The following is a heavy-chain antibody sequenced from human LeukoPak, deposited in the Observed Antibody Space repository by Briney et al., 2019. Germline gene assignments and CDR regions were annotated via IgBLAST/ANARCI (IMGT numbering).Heavy chain of an antibody. CDR1: GFTFSNYA. V-gene: IGHV4-59*04. CDR2: VYYTGNT. J-gene: IGHJ3*01. Sequence: GSLRLSCAASGFTFSNYAMSWVRQPPGKGLEWIGTVYYTGNTYYNPSLKSRVAISVDTSKNQFSLQLTSMTAADTAVYYCARLRAMAGHRGGFDFWGRGTMVTVSS. CDR3: ARLRAMAGHRGGFDF. D-gene: IGHD6-19*01.